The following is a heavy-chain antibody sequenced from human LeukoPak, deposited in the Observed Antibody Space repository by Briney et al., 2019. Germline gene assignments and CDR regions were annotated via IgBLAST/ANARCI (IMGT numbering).Heavy chain of an antibody. V-gene: IGHV3-23*01. D-gene: IGHD1-26*01. CDR1: GFTFSSYA. CDR2: ISGTDHRT. Sequence: GGSLRLSCAASGFTFSSYAMSWVRQAPGKGLEWVSTISGTDHRTYYADSVKGRFTISRDNSKNTLYLQMNSLRAEDTAVYYCAKVPSGSYHVLFDYWGQGTLVTVSS. J-gene: IGHJ4*02. CDR3: AKVPSGSYHVLFDY.